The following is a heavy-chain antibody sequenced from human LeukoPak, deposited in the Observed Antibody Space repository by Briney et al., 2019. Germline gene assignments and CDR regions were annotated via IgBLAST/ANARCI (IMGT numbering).Heavy chain of an antibody. D-gene: IGHD5-12*01. CDR3: ARALATPYDFDY. Sequence: TASETLSLTCTVSGRSISSGDYYWSWIRQPPGKGLEWTGYIYYSRSTYYNPSLKSRVTISVDTSKNQFSLKLSSVTAADTAVYYCARALATPYDFDYWGQGTLVTVSS. CDR2: IYYSRST. CDR1: GRSISSGDYY. J-gene: IGHJ4*02. V-gene: IGHV4-30-4*01.